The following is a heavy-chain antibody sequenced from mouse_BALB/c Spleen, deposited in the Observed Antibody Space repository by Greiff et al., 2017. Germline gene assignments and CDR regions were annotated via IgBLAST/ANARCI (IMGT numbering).Heavy chain of an antibody. Sequence: EVQLQESGPGLVKPSQSLSLTCSVTGYSITSGYYWNWIRQFPGNKLEWMGYISYDGSNNYNPSLKNRISITRDTSKNQFFLKLNSVTTEDTATYYCASLTGTVTWFAYWGQGTLVTVSA. CDR1: GYSITSGYY. D-gene: IGHD4-1*01. V-gene: IGHV3-6*02. J-gene: IGHJ3*01. CDR3: ASLTGTVTWFAY. CDR2: ISYDGSN.